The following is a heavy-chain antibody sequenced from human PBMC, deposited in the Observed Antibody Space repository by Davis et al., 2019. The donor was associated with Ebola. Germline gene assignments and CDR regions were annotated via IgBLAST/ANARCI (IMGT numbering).Heavy chain of an antibody. V-gene: IGHV4-59*08. CDR2: IYYSGST. CDR1: GGSISSYY. CDR3: ARLAAVAGTGGYYYYYYGMDV. J-gene: IGHJ6*02. D-gene: IGHD6-19*01. Sequence: GSLRLSCTVSGGSISSYYWSWIRQPPGKGLEWIGYIYYSGSTNYNPSLKSRVTISVDTSKNQFSLKLSSVTAADTAVYYCARLAAVAGTGGYYYYYYGMDVWGQGTTVTVSS.